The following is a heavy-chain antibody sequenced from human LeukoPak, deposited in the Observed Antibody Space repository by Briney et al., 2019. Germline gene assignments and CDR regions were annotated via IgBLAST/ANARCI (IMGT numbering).Heavy chain of an antibody. Sequence: SETLSLTCTVSGGSISSSSYYWGWIRQSPGKGLDWVGLIYYSESTYYNPSLKSRVTMSIDTSKNEFSLKLSSVTAADTAVYYCARSSWVDTAFDYWGQGTLVTVSS. J-gene: IGHJ4*02. CDR1: GGSISSSSYY. D-gene: IGHD5-18*01. V-gene: IGHV4-39*07. CDR3: ARSSWVDTAFDY. CDR2: IYYSEST.